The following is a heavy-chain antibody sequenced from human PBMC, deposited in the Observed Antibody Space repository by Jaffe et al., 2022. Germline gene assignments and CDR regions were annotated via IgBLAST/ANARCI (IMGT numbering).Heavy chain of an antibody. Sequence: QVQLVESGGGVFQPGGSLRLSCAASRFSFSSYGMHWVRQGPGKGLEWVAYIQSDGSVKSYGRSVKGRFTISRDNSKNTVYLQMNSLRPEDTALYYCAKDDASSRLRGTAAFDYWGQGTPVTVSS. D-gene: IGHD3-16*01. CDR3: AKDDASSRLRGTAAFDY. J-gene: IGHJ4*02. V-gene: IGHV3-30*02. CDR1: RFSFSSYG. CDR2: IQSDGSVK.